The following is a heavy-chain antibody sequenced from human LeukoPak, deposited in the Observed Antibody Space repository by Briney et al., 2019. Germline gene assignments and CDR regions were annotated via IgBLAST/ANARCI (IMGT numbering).Heavy chain of an antibody. J-gene: IGHJ6*02. CDR3: VRRMGGGNYSGLDV. Sequence: PGGSLRLSCAASGFTFSGSDMHWVRQASGKGLEWVGRIRWNAINYATEYAASVEGRLTISRDDSKNTAYLQMNSLKTEDTAVYYCVRRMGGGNYSGLDVWGQGTTVTVSS. CDR1: GFTFSGSD. V-gene: IGHV3-73*01. D-gene: IGHD5-24*01. CDR2: IRWNAINYAT.